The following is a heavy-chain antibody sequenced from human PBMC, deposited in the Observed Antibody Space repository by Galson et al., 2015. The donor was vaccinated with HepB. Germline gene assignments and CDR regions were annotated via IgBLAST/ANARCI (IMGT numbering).Heavy chain of an antibody. J-gene: IGHJ6*02. CDR1: GYSFTSYW. CDR3: ARDKYSSSWYYYGMDV. D-gene: IGHD6-13*01. V-gene: IGHV5-51*01. CDR2: IYPGDSDT. Sequence: QSGAEVKKPGKSLKISCKGSGYSFTSYWIGWVRQMPGKGLEWMGIIYPGDSDTRYSPSFQGQVTISADKSISTAYLQWSSLKASDTAMYYCARDKYSSSWYYYGMDVWGQGTTVTVSS.